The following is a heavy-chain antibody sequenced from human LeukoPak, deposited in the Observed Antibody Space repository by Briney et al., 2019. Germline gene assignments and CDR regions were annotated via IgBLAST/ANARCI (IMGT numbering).Heavy chain of an antibody. CDR1: GLTFSGYS. CDR3: AREGPCGGSCYVY. J-gene: IGHJ4*02. V-gene: IGHV3-48*01. CDR2: ISRSSTTI. Sequence: GGSLRLSCAASGLTFSGYSMYSVRQAPGKGLEWVSYISRSSTTIYYADSVKGRFTISRDNAKNSLYLQMNSLRAEDTAVYYCAREGPCGGSCYVYWGQGALVTVSS. D-gene: IGHD2-2*01.